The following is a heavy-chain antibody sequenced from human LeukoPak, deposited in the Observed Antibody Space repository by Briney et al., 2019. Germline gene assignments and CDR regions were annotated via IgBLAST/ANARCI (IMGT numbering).Heavy chain of an antibody. CDR1: GGSLSSSSYY. D-gene: IGHD1-26*01. Sequence: PETRSLTCTVSGGSLSSSSYYWGWIRQPPGKGLEWIGCIFYSGSTYNNPSLRSRVTISADTSKNQFSLKLSSVTAADTAVYYCARQGGSWYWEYYFDYWGQGTLVTVSS. CDR2: IFYSGST. CDR3: ARQGGSWYWEYYFDY. V-gene: IGHV4-39*01. J-gene: IGHJ4*02.